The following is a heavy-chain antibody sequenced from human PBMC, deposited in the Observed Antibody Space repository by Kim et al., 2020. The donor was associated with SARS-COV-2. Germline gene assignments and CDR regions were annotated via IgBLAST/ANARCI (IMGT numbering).Heavy chain of an antibody. CDR2: SA. CDR3: ARESSRRADY. D-gene: IGHD2-2*01. V-gene: IGHV3-23*01. J-gene: IGHJ4*02. Sequence: SAFYTDTVKGRFTISRDNSKSTLFLQRNGLRAEDTALYYCARESSRRADYWGQGTLVTVSS.